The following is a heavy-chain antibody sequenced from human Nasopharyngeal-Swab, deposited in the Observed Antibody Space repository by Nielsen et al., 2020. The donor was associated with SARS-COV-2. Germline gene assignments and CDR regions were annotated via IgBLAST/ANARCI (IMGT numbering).Heavy chain of an antibody. V-gene: IGHV3-23*01. CDR3: AKDEYIVVVPAALRLDH. Sequence: WIRQPPGKGLEWVSAISGSGGSTYYADSVKGRFTISRDNSKNTLYLQMNSLRAEDTAVYYCAKDEYIVVVPAALRLDHWGQGTLVTVSS. CDR2: ISGSGGST. D-gene: IGHD2-2*01. J-gene: IGHJ4*02.